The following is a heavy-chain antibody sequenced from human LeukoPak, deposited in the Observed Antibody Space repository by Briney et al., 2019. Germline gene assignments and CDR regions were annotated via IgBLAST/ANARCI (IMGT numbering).Heavy chain of an antibody. V-gene: IGHV1-18*01. CDR3: AREATAFDY. CDR1: GYSFTSYG. J-gene: IGHJ4*02. Sequence: ASVKVSCKASGYSFTSYGISWVRQAPGQGLQYMGWFRTFTGDTNYAQNFQDRVVFTTDPSTNTAYMELRSLRSDDTAVYYCAREATAFDYWGQGTLVTVSS. CDR2: FRTFTGDT. D-gene: IGHD5-24*01.